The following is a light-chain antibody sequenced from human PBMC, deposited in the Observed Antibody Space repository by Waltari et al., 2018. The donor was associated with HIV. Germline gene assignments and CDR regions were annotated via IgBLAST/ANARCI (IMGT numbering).Light chain of an antibody. CDR2: EVS. Sequence: QSALTQPASVSGSPGQSITISCTGTSSDVGGYNYVSWYQQHPGNAPKFMIYEVSNRPSGVSKRFSGSKSGNTASLTISGLQAEDEADYYCSSYTSTSTVVFGTGTKVTVL. J-gene: IGLJ1*01. CDR3: SSYTSTSTVV. CDR1: SSDVGGYNY. V-gene: IGLV2-14*01.